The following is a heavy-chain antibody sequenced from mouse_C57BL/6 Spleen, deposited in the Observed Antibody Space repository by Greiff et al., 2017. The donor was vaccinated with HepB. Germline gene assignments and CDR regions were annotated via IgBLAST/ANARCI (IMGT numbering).Heavy chain of an antibody. CDR3: ARSDGYYEAY. CDR2: IYPGDGDT. Sequence: QVQLKQSGAELVKPGASVKISCKASGYAFSSYWMNWVKRRPGKGLEWIGQIYPGDGDTNYNGKFKGKATLTADKSSSTAYMQLSSLTSEDSAVYFCARSDGYYEAYWGQGTLVTVSA. J-gene: IGHJ3*01. V-gene: IGHV1-80*01. CDR1: GYAFSSYW. D-gene: IGHD2-3*01.